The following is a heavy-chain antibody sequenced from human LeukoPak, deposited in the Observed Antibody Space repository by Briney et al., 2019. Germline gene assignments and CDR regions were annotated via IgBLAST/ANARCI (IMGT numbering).Heavy chain of an antibody. CDR1: EFTFSSYE. CDR2: ISSSGDTI. V-gene: IGHV3-48*03. CDR3: ARVPRSSRIPIFR. J-gene: IGHJ4*02. D-gene: IGHD3-3*01. Sequence: GRSLRLSCAASEFTFSSYEMNWVRQAPGKGLEWVSYISSSGDTIYYADSVKGRFTISRDNAKNSLYLQLNSLRAEDTAVYYCARVPRSSRIPIFRWGQGTLVTVSS.